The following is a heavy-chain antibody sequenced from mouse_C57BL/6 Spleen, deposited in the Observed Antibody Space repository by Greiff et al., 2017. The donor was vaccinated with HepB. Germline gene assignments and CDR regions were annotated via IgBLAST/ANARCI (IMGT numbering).Heavy chain of an antibody. CDR2: INPSNGGT. V-gene: IGHV1-53*01. Sequence: QVHLKQPGTELVKPGASVKLSCKASGYTFTSYWMHWVKQRPGQGLEWIGNINPSNGGTNYNEKFKSKATLTVDKSSSTAYMQLSSLTSEDSAVYYCARSIYDGYFYYFDYWGQGTTLTVSS. J-gene: IGHJ2*01. D-gene: IGHD2-3*01. CDR1: GYTFTSYW. CDR3: ARSIYDGYFYYFDY.